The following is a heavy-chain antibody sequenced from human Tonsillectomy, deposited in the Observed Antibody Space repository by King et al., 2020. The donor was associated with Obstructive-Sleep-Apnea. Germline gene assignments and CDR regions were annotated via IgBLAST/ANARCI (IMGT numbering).Heavy chain of an antibody. CDR1: GFTFCYYA. CDR3: TRENWNRSFDP. J-gene: IGHJ5*02. V-gene: IGHV3-49*03. CDR2: IKSKAFVGTK. Sequence: VQLVESGGGLVQPGRSLRLSCTASGFTFCYYAIIWFLQAPGKGLEWVVFIKSKAFVGTKEYASSVKGRFTISREDSESNAFLQMSSLKTEDTAVYYCTRENWNRSFDPWGQGTLVTVSS. D-gene: IGHD1-1*01.